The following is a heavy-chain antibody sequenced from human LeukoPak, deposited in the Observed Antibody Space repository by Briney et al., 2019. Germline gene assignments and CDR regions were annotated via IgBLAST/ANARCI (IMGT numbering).Heavy chain of an antibody. V-gene: IGHV4-59*01. CDR3: ARDRQLERRVLDY. D-gene: IGHD1-1*01. CDR2: VYYSGST. J-gene: IGHJ4*02. Sequence: PSETLTLTCTASGDSFSNYYWSWVRQPPGKGLEWIGFVYYSGSTNYNPSLKTRVTISSHTSKNHVSLKLSSVTPADTAVYYCARDRQLERRVLDYWGQGALVTVSS. CDR1: GDSFSNYY.